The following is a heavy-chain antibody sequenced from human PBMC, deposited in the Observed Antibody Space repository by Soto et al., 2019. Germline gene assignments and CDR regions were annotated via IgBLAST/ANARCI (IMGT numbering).Heavy chain of an antibody. CDR2: IIPIFGTA. Sequence: SVKVSCKASGRTFSIYAISWVRQAPGQGLEWMGGIIPIFGTANYAQKFQGRVTITADESTSTAYMQLSSLRPEDTAVYYCARALQSSSSSGSRPWGRESLVTVSS. D-gene: IGHD6-13*01. V-gene: IGHV1-69*13. CDR3: ARALQSSSSSGSRP. J-gene: IGHJ5*02. CDR1: GRTFSIYA.